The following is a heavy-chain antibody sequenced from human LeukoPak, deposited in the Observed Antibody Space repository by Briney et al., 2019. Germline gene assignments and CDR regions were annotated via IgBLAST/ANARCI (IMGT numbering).Heavy chain of an antibody. D-gene: IGHD2-15*01. CDR3: ARDYCSGGSCFDY. V-gene: IGHV4-39*02. CDR2: IYYSGST. Sequence: SETLSLTCTVSGGSISSSSYYWGWIRQPPGKELEWIGSIYYSGSTYYNPSLKSRVTISVDTSKNQFSLELSSVTAADTAVYYCARDYCSGGSCFDYWGQGTLVTVSS. CDR1: GGSISSSSYY. J-gene: IGHJ4*02.